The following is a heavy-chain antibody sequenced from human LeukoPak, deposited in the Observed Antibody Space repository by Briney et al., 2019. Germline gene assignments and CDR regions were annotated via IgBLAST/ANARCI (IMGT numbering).Heavy chain of an antibody. J-gene: IGHJ6*02. CDR3: ARSLGYCSRTSCYLYYYYTMDV. V-gene: IGHV3-21*06. D-gene: IGHD2-2*01. Sequence: GGSLRLSCAASGFIFSRYSMNWVRQAPGKGLEWVSSISSSSSYISYADSVKGRFTISRDNAKNSLYLQMNSLRDEDTAVYYCARSLGYCSRTSCYLYYYYTMDVWGQGTTVTVSS. CDR2: ISSSSSYI. CDR1: GFIFSRYS.